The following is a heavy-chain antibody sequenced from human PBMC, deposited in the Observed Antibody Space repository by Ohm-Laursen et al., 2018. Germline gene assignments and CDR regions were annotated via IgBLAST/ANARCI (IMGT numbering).Heavy chain of an antibody. CDR2: ISPLGDYT. D-gene: IGHD4-23*01. Sequence: SLRLSCSASGFTFSRDAMTWVRQAPGKGLAWLSSISPLGDYTYYADSVKGRFTISRDNAKNTLYLQMNSLRAEDTAVYFCVRDSGGNGDSWGQGTLVTVSS. CDR3: VRDSGGNGDS. J-gene: IGHJ4*02. CDR1: GFTFSRDA. V-gene: IGHV3-23*01.